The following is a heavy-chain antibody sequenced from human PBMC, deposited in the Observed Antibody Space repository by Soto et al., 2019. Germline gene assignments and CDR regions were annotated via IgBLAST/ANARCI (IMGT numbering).Heavy chain of an antibody. CDR3: ARDLTPGYGDDLGY. CDR2: IATYNGNP. J-gene: IGHJ4*02. Sequence: QVQLVQSGAEVKKPGASVKVSCKTFGYTFTSYGISWVRQAPGQGLEWMGYIATYNGNPNYAQKLQGRVTMTIDTSTSTAYMELRSLISDDTAMYYCARDLTPGYGDDLGYWGQGTLVTVSS. D-gene: IGHD4-17*01. V-gene: IGHV1-18*01. CDR1: GYTFTSYG.